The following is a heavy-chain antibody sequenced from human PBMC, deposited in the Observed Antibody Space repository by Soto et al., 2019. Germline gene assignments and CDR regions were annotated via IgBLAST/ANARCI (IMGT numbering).Heavy chain of an antibody. J-gene: IGHJ1*01. CDR2: VYNSGST. CDR3: AGAAGYSCWSRAEY. D-gene: IGHD5-12*01. V-gene: IGHV4-61*01. CDR1: GGSVSSGNYY. Sequence: SETLSLTCAVSGGSVSSGNYYWSWIRQPPGKGLGWIGYVYNSGSTNYNPSLKSRVAISVDTSKNQFSLRLSSVTAADTAVYYCAGAAGYSCWSRAEY.